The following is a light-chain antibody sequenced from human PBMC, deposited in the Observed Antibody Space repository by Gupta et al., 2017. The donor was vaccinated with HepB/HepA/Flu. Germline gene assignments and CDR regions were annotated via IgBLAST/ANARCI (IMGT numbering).Light chain of an antibody. J-gene: IGKJ1*01. CDR1: QPITSNF. CDR3: QQYASSPTT. Sequence: EIVLTQSPGPLSLSPGARATLSCRASQPITSNFLAWYQQKVGQPPRLLIYRASTRSSDIPDRFTGSGSGTDFTLTINRLEPGDFGVYYCQQYASSPTTFGQGTKVE. V-gene: IGKV3-20*01. CDR2: RAS.